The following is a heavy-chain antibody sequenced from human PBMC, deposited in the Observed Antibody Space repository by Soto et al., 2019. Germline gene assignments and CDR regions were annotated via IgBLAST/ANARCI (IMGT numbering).Heavy chain of an antibody. D-gene: IGHD1-26*01. Sequence: VGSLRLSCASSGFTFSTYTMNWVRQAPGKGLEWVSSINGRGNYIYYAESVKGRFTISRGNAKNSLYLQMDRLRAEDTALYYCVREDGKVGTNSAFDYWGLGALVTVSS. CDR3: VREDGKVGTNSAFDY. V-gene: IGHV3-21*01. CDR2: INGRGNYI. J-gene: IGHJ4*02. CDR1: GFTFSTYT.